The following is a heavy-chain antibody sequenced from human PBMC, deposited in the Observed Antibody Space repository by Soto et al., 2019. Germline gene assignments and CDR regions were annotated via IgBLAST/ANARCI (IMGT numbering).Heavy chain of an antibody. V-gene: IGHV3-74*01. CDR3: ARCPVVSWGSYEGFDY. J-gene: IGHJ4*02. D-gene: IGHD3-16*01. CDR2: INSDGSST. CDR1: GFTFSSYW. Sequence: GGSLRLSCAASGFTFSSYWMHWVRQAPGKGLVWVSRINSDGSSTSYAGSVKGRFTISRDNAKNTLYLQMNSLRAEDTAVYYCARCPVVSWGSYEGFDYWGQGTLVTVSS.